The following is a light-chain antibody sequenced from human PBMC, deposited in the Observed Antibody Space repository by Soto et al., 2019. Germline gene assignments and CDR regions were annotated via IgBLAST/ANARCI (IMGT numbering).Light chain of an antibody. V-gene: IGKV3-15*01. CDR3: QQYNHWPRT. CDR2: GAS. J-gene: IGKJ1*01. CDR1: QSVSRN. Sequence: EIVMTQSPATLSVSPGERATLSCRASQSVSRNLAWYQQKPGQAPRLLIYGASTRATGMPARFSGSGSGTEFTLSISSLQSESFAVYFCQQYNHWPRTFGQPTKVEI.